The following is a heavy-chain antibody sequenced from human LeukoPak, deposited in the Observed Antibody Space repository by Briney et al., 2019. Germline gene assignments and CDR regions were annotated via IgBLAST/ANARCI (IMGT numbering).Heavy chain of an antibody. D-gene: IGHD2-2*01. CDR3: AREGEFHCSSTSCYGGGFDY. Sequence: GRSLRLSCAASGFTFSSYGMHWVRQAPGKGLEWVAVIWYDGSNKYYADSVKGRFTISRDNSKNTLYLQMNSLRAEDTAVYYCAREGEFHCSSTSCYGGGFDYWGQGTLVTVSS. V-gene: IGHV3-33*01. CDR1: GFTFSSYG. CDR2: IWYDGSNK. J-gene: IGHJ4*02.